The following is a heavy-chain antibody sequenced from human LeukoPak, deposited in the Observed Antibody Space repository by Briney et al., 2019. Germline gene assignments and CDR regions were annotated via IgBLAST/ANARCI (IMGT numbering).Heavy chain of an antibody. J-gene: IGHJ4*02. D-gene: IGHD6-19*01. CDR2: IYYSGST. V-gene: IGHV4-59*01. Sequence: SETLSLTCTVSGGSISSYYWSWIRQPPGKGLEWIGYIYYSGSTNYNPSVKSRVTISVDTSKNQFSLKLSSVTAADTAVYYCARVKEAGLFDYWGQGTLVTVSS. CDR3: ARVKEAGLFDY. CDR1: GGSISSYY.